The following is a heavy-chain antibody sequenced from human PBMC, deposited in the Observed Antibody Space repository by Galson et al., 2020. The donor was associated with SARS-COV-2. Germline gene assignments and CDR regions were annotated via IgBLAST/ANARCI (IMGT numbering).Heavy chain of an antibody. CDR1: GGSISSHY. CDR3: AREGSGYDSGAFDI. CDR2: IYYGGSV. V-gene: IGHV4-59*11. D-gene: IGHD5-12*01. J-gene: IGHJ3*02. Sequence: SETLSLTCTVSGGSISSHYWTWIRQAPGKGLEWIGYIYYGGSVSYNPSLKSRVSMSLDTSKNEFSLILRSVTADDTAIYYCAREGSGYDSGAFDIWVQGTMVTASS.